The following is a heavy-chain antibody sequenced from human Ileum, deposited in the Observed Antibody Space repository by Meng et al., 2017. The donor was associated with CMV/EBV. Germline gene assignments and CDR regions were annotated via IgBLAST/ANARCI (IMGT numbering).Heavy chain of an antibody. D-gene: IGHD2-21*01. J-gene: IGHJ5*02. Sequence: QFQLVQSAAHVKTPGASVNVSCKASGYTIITFGITWVRQAPGQGLEWMGWITPYNGKTDYTQRLQDRVTMTTDTSTNTVYMELRSLRTDDTAVYYCAREDYSAYAATWGQGTLVTVSS. V-gene: IGHV1-18*01. CDR3: AREDYSAYAAT. CDR2: ITPYNGKT. CDR1: GYTIITFG.